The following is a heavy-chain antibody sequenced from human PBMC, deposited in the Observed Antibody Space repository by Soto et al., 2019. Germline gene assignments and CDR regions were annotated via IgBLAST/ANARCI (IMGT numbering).Heavy chain of an antibody. CDR1: GFTFSNYG. J-gene: IGHJ4*02. D-gene: IGHD4-17*01. Sequence: QVQLVESGGGVVQPGRSLRLSCAASGFTFSNYGMHWVRQAPGKGLEWVAVISYHGSDKYYADSVKGRFTISRDNSRNTLYLQMDSLRAEATAVYYCAKDHLTTTVATVGYWGQGTRVTVSS. CDR3: AKDHLTTTVATVGY. V-gene: IGHV3-30*18. CDR2: ISYHGSDK.